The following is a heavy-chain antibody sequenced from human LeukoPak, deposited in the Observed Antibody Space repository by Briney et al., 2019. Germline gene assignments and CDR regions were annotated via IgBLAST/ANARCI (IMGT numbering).Heavy chain of an antibody. Sequence: SETLSLTCTVSGGSISSSSYYWGWIRQPPGKGLEWIGSIYYSGSTYYNPSLKSRVTISVDTSKNQFSPKLSSVTAADTAVYYCARRGAVAAVIDYWGQGTLVTVSS. CDR3: ARRGAVAAVIDY. D-gene: IGHD6-13*01. CDR1: GGSISSSSYY. V-gene: IGHV4-39*01. CDR2: IYYSGST. J-gene: IGHJ4*02.